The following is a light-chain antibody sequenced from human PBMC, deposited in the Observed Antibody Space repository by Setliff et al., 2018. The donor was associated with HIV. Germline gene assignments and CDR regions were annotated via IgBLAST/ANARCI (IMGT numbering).Light chain of an antibody. CDR1: SSNIGNNY. CDR3: ATWDDSLNGNV. V-gene: IGLV1-47*01. Sequence: QSVLTQPPSVSATPGQTVTMSCSGSSSNIGNNYVYWYQHLPGTAPKLLIYRNNQRPSGVPDRFSGSKSGTSASLAISGLQSEDEADYYCATWDDSLNGNVFGSGTKV. CDR2: RNN. J-gene: IGLJ1*01.